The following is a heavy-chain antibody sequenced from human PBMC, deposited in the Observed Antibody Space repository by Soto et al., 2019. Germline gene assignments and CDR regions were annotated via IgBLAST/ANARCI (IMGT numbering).Heavy chain of an antibody. Sequence: EVQLVESGGGLVQPGGSLRLSCVVSGITFSTYRMHWVRQAPGKGLVWVSHIKSDGTVTHYTESVRGRFIISRDNAKNTLFLQMNSLRAEDTAVYYCATENYDSLSGYYLDYWGQGTLVTVSS. J-gene: IGHJ4*02. CDR3: ATENYDSLSGYYLDY. D-gene: IGHD3-3*01. CDR2: IKSDGTVT. V-gene: IGHV3-74*01. CDR1: GITFSTYR.